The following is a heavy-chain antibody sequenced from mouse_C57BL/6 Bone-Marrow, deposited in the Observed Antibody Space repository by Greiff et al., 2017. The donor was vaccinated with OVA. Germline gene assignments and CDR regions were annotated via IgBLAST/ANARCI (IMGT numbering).Heavy chain of an antibody. Sequence: QVQLQQPGAELVKPGASVKLSCKASGYTFTSYWMQWVKQRPGQGLEWIGEIDPSDSYTNYNQKFKGKATLTVDTSSSTAYMQLSSLTSEDSAVYYCARDYDFWFAYWGQGTLVTVSA. CDR3: ARDYDFWFAY. CDR1: GYTFTSYW. J-gene: IGHJ3*01. CDR2: IDPSDSYT. D-gene: IGHD2-4*01. V-gene: IGHV1-50*01.